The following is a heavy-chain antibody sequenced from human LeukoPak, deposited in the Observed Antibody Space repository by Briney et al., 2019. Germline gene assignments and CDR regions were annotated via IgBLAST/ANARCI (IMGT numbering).Heavy chain of an antibody. Sequence: ASVKVSCKASGYTFTGYYMHWVRQAPGQGLEWMGWINPNSGGTKYAEKFQGRVTMTRDTSISTAYMELSRLRSDDTAVYYCAREEMATIRYYYYYMDVWGKGTTVTISS. CDR1: GYTFTGYY. J-gene: IGHJ6*03. CDR3: AREEMATIRYYYYYMDV. D-gene: IGHD5-24*01. V-gene: IGHV1-2*02. CDR2: INPNSGGT.